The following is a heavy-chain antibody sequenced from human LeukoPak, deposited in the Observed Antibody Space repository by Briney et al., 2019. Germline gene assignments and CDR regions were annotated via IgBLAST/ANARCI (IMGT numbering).Heavy chain of an antibody. Sequence: ASVKVSCKASGYTFTSYDINWVRQATGQGLEWMGWMNPNSGNTGYAQKFQGRVTMTRNTSISTAYMELSSLRSEDTAVYYCARGRLEVLKRWFDPWGQGTLVTVSS. CDR2: MNPNSGNT. CDR1: GYTFTSYD. CDR3: ARGRLEVLKRWFDP. J-gene: IGHJ5*02. D-gene: IGHD1-7*01. V-gene: IGHV1-8*01.